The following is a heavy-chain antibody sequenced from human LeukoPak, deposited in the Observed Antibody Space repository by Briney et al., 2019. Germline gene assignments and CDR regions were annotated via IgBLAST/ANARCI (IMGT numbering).Heavy chain of an antibody. J-gene: IGHJ4*02. CDR2: INPNSGGT. CDR3: ARDNCSSTSCYNFDY. D-gene: IGHD2-2*02. V-gene: IGHV1-2*02. Sequence: ASVKVSCKASGYTFTGYYMHWVRQAPGQGLEWMGWINPNSGGTNYAQKFQGRVTMTRDTSISTAYMELSRLRSDDTAVYYCARDNCSSTSCYNFDYWGQGTLVTVSS. CDR1: GYTFTGYY.